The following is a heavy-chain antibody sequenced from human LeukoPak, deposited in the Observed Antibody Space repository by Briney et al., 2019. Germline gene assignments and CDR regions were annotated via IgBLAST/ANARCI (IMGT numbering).Heavy chain of an antibody. D-gene: IGHD2-21*01. CDR3: ARDSRLSFDY. Sequence: SETLSLTCAVYGGSFSGYYWSWIRQPPGKGLEWIGEINHSGSTNYNPSLKSRVTISVDTSKNQFSLKLSSVTAADTAVYYCARDSRLSFDYWGQGTLVTVSS. CDR2: INHSGST. V-gene: IGHV4-34*01. J-gene: IGHJ4*02. CDR1: GGSFSGYY.